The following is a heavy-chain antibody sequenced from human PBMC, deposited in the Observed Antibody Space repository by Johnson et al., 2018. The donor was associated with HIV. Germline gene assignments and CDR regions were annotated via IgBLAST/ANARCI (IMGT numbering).Heavy chain of an antibody. D-gene: IGHD1-26*01. Sequence: QVQVVESGGGVIRPGGSLRLSCAASGFTFSSYAVQWVRQAPDKGLEWVAVISYDGSKKYYADSVKGRFTISRDNSKNTLYLQMYSLTAEDTAIYYCVRSDTGSIGLSRAFDSWGQGTMVTVSS. CDR2: ISYDGSKK. V-gene: IGHV3-30-3*01. J-gene: IGHJ3*02. CDR1: GFTFSSYA. CDR3: VRSDTGSIGLSRAFDS.